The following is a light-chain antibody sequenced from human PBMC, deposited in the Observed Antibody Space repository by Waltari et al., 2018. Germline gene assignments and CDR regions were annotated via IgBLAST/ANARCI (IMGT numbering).Light chain of an antibody. CDR3: QHYVSLPVT. V-gene: IGKV3-20*01. CDR2: GAS. J-gene: IGKJ1*01. Sequence: TLSCRASQSVSRALAWYQQNPGQAPRLLIYGASNRATGIPDRFSGSGSGTDFSLIISRLEPEDFAVYYCQHYVSLPVTFGQGTKVEIK. CDR1: QSVSRA.